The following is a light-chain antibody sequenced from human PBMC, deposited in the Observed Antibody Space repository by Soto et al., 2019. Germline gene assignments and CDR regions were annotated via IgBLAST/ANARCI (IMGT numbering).Light chain of an antibody. J-gene: IGKJ4*01. CDR1: QSVTSSY. V-gene: IGKV3-20*01. CDR2: GAS. Sequence: EIVLTQSPGTLSLSPGERATLSCRASQSVTSSYLAWYQQKPGQAPRLLIYGASSRATGIPDRFTCSGFGTDFTITISRLEPEDFAVYYCEQYGNSPLTFGGGTKVEIK. CDR3: EQYGNSPLT.